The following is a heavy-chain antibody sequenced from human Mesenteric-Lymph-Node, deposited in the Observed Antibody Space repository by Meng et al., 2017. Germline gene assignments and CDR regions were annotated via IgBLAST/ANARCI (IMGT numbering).Heavy chain of an antibody. J-gene: IGHJ3*02. CDR1: GYTFTSYD. D-gene: IGHD3-22*01. CDR2: MNPNSGNT. Sequence: ASVKVSCKASGYTFTSYDINWVRQATGQGLEWMGWMNPNSGNTGYAQKFQGRVTITRNTSISTACMELSSLRSEDTAVYYCARGFGDYYDSSGYTAFDIWGQGTMVTVSS. CDR3: ARGFGDYYDSSGYTAFDI. V-gene: IGHV1-8*03.